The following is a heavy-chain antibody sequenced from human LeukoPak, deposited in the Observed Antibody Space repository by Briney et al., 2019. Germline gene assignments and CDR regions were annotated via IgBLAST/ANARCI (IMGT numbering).Heavy chain of an antibody. CDR3: AREDGYCSGGSCYGEDWFDP. CDR2: ISAYNGNT. V-gene: IGHV1-18*01. CDR1: GYTFTSYD. Sequence: ASVKVSCKASGYTFTSYDINWVRQATGQGLEWMGWISAYNGNTNYAQKLQGRVTMTTDTSTSTAYMELRSLRSDDTAVYYCAREDGYCSGGSCYGEDWFDPWGQGTLVTVSS. D-gene: IGHD2-15*01. J-gene: IGHJ5*02.